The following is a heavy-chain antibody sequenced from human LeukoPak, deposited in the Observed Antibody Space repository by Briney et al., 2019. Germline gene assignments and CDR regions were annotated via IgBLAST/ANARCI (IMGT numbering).Heavy chain of an antibody. CDR3: TTIRGYSYAFGP. J-gene: IGHJ5*02. CDR1: GFTFSHAW. V-gene: IGHV3-15*01. Sequence: GGSLRLSCAGSGFTFSHAWMSWVRQAPGKGLEWVGRIKSKTDGGTTDYAAPVKGRFTISRDDSKNTLFLQVNSLETEDTAVYYCTTIRGYSYAFGPWGQGTLVTVSS. D-gene: IGHD5-18*01. CDR2: IKSKTDGGTT.